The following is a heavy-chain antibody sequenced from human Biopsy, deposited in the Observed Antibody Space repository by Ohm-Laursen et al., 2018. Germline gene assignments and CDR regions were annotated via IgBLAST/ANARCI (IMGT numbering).Heavy chain of an antibody. CDR1: GGSFNDYP. Sequence: SETLSLTCAVSGGSFNDYPWTWIRRSPGKGLEWIGEIKQSGDTKYNPSLKSRVTISADTSKNQFSLKLTSVTAADTALYFCARGVLVKKYITAWYGLATYPKPSGFEYRGMDVWGQGTTVTVSS. CDR3: ARGVLVKKYITAWYGLATYPKPSGFEYRGMDV. CDR2: IKQSGDT. J-gene: IGHJ6*02. V-gene: IGHV4-34*01. D-gene: IGHD6-13*01.